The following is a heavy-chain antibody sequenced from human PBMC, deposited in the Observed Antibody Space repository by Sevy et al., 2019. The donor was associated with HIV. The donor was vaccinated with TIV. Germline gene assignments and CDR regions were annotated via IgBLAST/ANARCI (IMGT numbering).Heavy chain of an antibody. D-gene: IGHD1-1*01. V-gene: IGHV1-18*04. Sequence: ATVKVSCKGSGYTFTFYGMSWVRQAPGQGLERIGWIDTNNGNTKYGLKFQDRVTMTTDTSTTTAYLEVRSLRPDDTAFYYCARGQLAEDYNWFDPWGQGTAVTVSS. J-gene: IGHJ5*02. CDR1: GYTFTFYG. CDR3: ARGQLAEDYNWFDP. CDR2: IDTNNGNT.